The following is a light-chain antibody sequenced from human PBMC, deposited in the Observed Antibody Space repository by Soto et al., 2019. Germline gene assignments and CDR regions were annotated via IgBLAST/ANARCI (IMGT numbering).Light chain of an antibody. V-gene: IGLV1-40*01. Sequence: QSVLTQPPSVSGAPGQTITISCTGSSSNIGADFGVHWYQQLPGAAPKLVIFVNTNRPSGVPDRFSGSKSGTSASLAITGLQAEDEADYYCQSYDRSLSGWVFGTGTKVTAL. CDR1: SSNIGADFG. CDR3: QSYDRSLSGWV. J-gene: IGLJ3*02. CDR2: VNT.